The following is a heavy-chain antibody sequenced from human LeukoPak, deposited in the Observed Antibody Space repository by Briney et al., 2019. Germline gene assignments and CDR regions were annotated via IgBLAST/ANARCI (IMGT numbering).Heavy chain of an antibody. Sequence: PGGSLRLSCAASGFTFSAYSMNWVRQAPRKGLEWVSSISSSSSYIYYADSVKGRFTISRDNAKNSLYLQMNSLRAEDTAVYYCARGSEDIVVVPATIEADYWGQGTLVTVSS. V-gene: IGHV3-21*01. CDR1: GFTFSAYS. CDR2: ISSSSSYI. D-gene: IGHD2-2*02. CDR3: ARGSEDIVVVPATIEADY. J-gene: IGHJ4*02.